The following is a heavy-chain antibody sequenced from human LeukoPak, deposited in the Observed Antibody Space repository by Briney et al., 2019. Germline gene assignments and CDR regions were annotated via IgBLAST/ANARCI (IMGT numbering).Heavy chain of an antibody. D-gene: IGHD6-13*01. CDR3: ASDRSS. Sequence: SETLSLTCTVSGGSISSSSYYWGWMGQPPGKGLESIGSIYYSGTTYYNPSLKSRVNISVDTPKKQFSLKRSSVTAAETAVYYCASDRSSWGQGTLVTVSS. CDR1: GGSISSSSYY. V-gene: IGHV4-39*02. J-gene: IGHJ4*02. CDR2: IYYSGTT.